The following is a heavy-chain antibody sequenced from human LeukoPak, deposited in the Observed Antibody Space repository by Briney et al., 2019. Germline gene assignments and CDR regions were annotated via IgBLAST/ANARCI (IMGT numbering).Heavy chain of an antibody. CDR3: AREYYYDSSGYGLYYYYGMDV. D-gene: IGHD3-22*01. J-gene: IGHJ6*02. V-gene: IGHV3-30*03. CDR2: ISYDGSGR. Sequence: GGSLRLSCAASGFIFTNYAMHWVRQPPGKGLEWVALISYDGSGRFYTGSVKGRFTISRDNSKNTLYLQMNSLRAEDTAVYYCAREYYYDSSGYGLYYYYGMDVWGQGTTVTVSS. CDR1: GFIFTNYA.